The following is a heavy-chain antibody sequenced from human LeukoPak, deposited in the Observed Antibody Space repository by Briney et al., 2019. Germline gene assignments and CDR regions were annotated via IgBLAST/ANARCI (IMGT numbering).Heavy chain of an antibody. D-gene: IGHD1-26*01. CDR3: AKKYSTGLDP. CDR2: ISSSGSTI. V-gene: IGHV3-11*01. CDR1: GFTFSDYY. Sequence: GGSLRLSCAASGFTFSDYYMSWIRQAPGKGLEWVSYISSSGSTIYYADSVKGRFTISRDNAKNSLCLQMNSLRAEDTAIYYCAKKYSTGLDPWGQGTLVTVSS. J-gene: IGHJ5*02.